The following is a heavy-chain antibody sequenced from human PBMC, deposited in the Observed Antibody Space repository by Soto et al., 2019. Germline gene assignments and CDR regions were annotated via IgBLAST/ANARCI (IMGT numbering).Heavy chain of an antibody. D-gene: IGHD6-19*01. Sequence: QVQLVESGGGVVQPGRSLRLSCVASGFSFRTSAMHWVRQAPGKGLEWVAVLAYDGSNEFYADSVKGRFAISRDNSKNTLYLQMNSLRPEDTAVYDCARDGDKSAWFGPAYWGQGTLATVSS. CDR2: LAYDGSNE. J-gene: IGHJ4*02. CDR3: ARDGDKSAWFGPAY. CDR1: GFSFRTSA. V-gene: IGHV3-30*09.